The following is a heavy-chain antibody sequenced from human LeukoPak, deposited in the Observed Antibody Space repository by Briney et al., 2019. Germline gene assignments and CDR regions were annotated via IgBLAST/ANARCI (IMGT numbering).Heavy chain of an antibody. J-gene: IGHJ6*03. Sequence: SETLSLTCTVSGGSISSYYWSWIRQPPGKGLEWIGEINHSGSTNYNPSLKSRVTISVDTSKNQFSLKLSSVTAADTAVYYCARQYSSSSVYYYYYMDVWGKGTTVTVSS. CDR3: ARQYSSSSVYYYYYMDV. V-gene: IGHV4-34*01. CDR1: GGSISSYY. CDR2: INHSGST. D-gene: IGHD6-13*01.